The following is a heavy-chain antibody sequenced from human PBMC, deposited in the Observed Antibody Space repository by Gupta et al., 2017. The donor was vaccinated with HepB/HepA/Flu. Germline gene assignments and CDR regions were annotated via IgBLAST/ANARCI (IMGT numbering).Heavy chain of an antibody. V-gene: IGHV3-23*01. CDR3: AKRIEYSSSWAYFDY. D-gene: IGHD6-6*01. Sequence: EVPLLESGGGLVQRGGSLRLSCAASGFIFSNYAMSWVRRAPGKGLEWVSAISDSGGDTYYADSVKGRFTISRDSSKNTLYLQMNSLRAEDTAVYYCAKRIEYSSSWAYFDYWGQGTLVTVSS. CDR1: GFIFSNYA. CDR2: ISDSGGDT. J-gene: IGHJ4*02.